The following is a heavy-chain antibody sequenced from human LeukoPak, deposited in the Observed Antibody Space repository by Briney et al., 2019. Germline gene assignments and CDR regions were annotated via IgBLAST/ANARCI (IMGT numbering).Heavy chain of an antibody. V-gene: IGHV4-34*01. J-gene: IGHJ5*02. CDR3: ARRGTTVTTNNWFDP. CDR1: GGSFSGYY. CDR2: INHSAST. D-gene: IGHD4-17*01. Sequence: SETLSLTCAVYGGSFSGYYWSWIRQPPGKGLEWIGEINHSASTNYNPSLKSRVTISVDTSKNQFSLKLSSVTAADTAVYYCARRGTTVTTNNWFDPWGQGTLVTVSS.